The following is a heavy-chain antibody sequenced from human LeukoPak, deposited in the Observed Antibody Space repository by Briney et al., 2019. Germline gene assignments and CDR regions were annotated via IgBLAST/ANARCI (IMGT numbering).Heavy chain of an antibody. CDR1: GFTFSSQW. D-gene: IGHD1-26*01. J-gene: IGHJ4*02. CDR2: IKQDGSEK. Sequence: GGSLRLSCAASGFTFSSQWMKWVRQAPGKGLEWMASIKQDGSEKYYVDSVKGRFTISRDNARNSLFLQMNSLRAEDTAVYYCPGPSGQWGQGTLVTVSS. V-gene: IGHV3-7*05. CDR3: PGPSGQ.